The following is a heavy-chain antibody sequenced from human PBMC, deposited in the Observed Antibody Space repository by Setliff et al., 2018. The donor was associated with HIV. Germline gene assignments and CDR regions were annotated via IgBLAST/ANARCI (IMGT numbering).Heavy chain of an antibody. V-gene: IGHV4-39*01. D-gene: IGHD6-25*01. Sequence: SETLSLTCSVSGGSISSGPYYWGWIRQPPGKGLEWIVSFYYSGSTYYNPYLKSRVTMSVDTSKNQFSLNLDSVTAADTAVYYCAPLAAAGGYWGQGTLVTVS. CDR1: GGSISSGPYY. CDR2: FYYSGST. CDR3: APLAAAGGY. J-gene: IGHJ4*02.